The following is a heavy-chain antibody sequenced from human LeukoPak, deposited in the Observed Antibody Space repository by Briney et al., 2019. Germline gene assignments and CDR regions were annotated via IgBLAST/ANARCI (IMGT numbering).Heavy chain of an antibody. D-gene: IGHD3-3*01. CDR3: ARGRYYDFWSDYYYGMDV. CDR2: INSGGSST. J-gene: IGHJ6*02. Sequence: GGSLRLSCAASGFTFSSYWMHWVRKAPGKGLVWVSRINSGGSSTSYADSVKGRFTISRDNAKNTLYLQMNSLRAEDTAVYYCARGRYYDFWSDYYYGMDVWGQGTTVTVSS. CDR1: GFTFSSYW. V-gene: IGHV3-74*01.